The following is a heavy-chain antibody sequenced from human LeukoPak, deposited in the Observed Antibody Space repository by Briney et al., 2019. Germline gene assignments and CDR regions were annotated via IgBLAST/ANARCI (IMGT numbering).Heavy chain of an antibody. D-gene: IGHD3-9*01. CDR3: ARHDWRLGYFDY. Sequence: GASLQISCKGSGSIFTSYWIGWVRQLPGKGLEWMGIIYPGDSDTRYSPSFQGQVTISADKSISTAYLQWSSLKASDTAMYYCARHDWRLGYFDYWGQGTLVTASS. CDR2: IYPGDSDT. J-gene: IGHJ4*02. CDR1: GSIFTSYW. V-gene: IGHV5-51*01.